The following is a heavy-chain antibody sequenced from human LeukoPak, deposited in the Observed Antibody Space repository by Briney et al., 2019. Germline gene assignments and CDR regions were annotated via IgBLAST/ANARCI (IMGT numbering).Heavy chain of an antibody. J-gene: IGHJ4*02. V-gene: IGHV4-39*01. D-gene: IGHD3-22*01. CDR2: IYYSGGT. CDR1: GGSISSSSYY. CDR3: ARRHVSRGVDTAMVLSNKYYYDSSGYSFDY. Sequence: SETLSLTCTVSGGSISSSSYYWGWIRQPPGKGLEWIGSIYYSGGTYYNPSLKSRVTISVDTSKNQFSLKLSSVTAADTAVYYCARRHVSRGVDTAMVLSNKYYYDSSGYSFDYWGQGTLVTVSS.